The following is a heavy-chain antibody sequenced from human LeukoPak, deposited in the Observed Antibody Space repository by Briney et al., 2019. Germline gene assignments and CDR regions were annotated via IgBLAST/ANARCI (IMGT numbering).Heavy chain of an antibody. V-gene: IGHV3-7*03. Sequence: GGSLRLSCAVSGFSFSTYWMGWVRQAPGKGLEWVANIKQDGSEEYYVDSVKGRFTISRDNAKNSLYLQMCSLRAEDTAVYYCARDRSPESYWGQGTLVTVSS. CDR3: ARDRSPESY. J-gene: IGHJ4*02. CDR2: IKQDGSEE. D-gene: IGHD1-14*01. CDR1: GFSFSTYW.